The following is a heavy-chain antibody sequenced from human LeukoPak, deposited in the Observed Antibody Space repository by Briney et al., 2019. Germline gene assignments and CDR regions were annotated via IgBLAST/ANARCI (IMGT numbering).Heavy chain of an antibody. V-gene: IGHV1-69*05. D-gene: IGHD3-22*01. CDR1: GYTFTGYY. Sequence: GASVKVSCKASGYTFTGYYMHWVRQAPGQGLEWMGRIIPIFGTANYAQKFQGRVTITTDESTSTAYMELSSLRSEDTAVYYCARARKSYYYDSSGYQNDYWGQGTLVTVPS. CDR2: IIPIFGTA. CDR3: ARARKSYYYDSSGYQNDY. J-gene: IGHJ4*02.